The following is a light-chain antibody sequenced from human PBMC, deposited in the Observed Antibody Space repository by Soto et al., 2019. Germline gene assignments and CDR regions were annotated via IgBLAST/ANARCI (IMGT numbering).Light chain of an antibody. J-gene: IGKJ4*01. CDR2: AAS. CDR3: QQSYSTPLT. CDR1: QSISSY. Sequence: DIAMTQSPSSLSASVGDRVAITCRASQSISSYLNWYQQKPGKAPKLLIYAASTLQSGVPSRISGSGSGTDFTLTISSLQSEDFATYYCQQSYSTPLTFGGGTKVEIK. V-gene: IGKV1-39*01.